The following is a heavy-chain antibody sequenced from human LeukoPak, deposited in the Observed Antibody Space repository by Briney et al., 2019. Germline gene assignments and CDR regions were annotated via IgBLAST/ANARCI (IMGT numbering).Heavy chain of an antibody. CDR3: ARDQDVMVRGDV. CDR1: GYIFTNYA. Sequence: ASVKVSCKASGYIFTNYAMNWVRQAPGQGLEWMGYIKTSTGNPTYAQGFTGRFVFPLDTSVSTAYLQINNLKTEDTAVYYCARDQDVMVRGDVWGQGTMVTVSS. V-gene: IGHV7-4-1*02. J-gene: IGHJ3*01. D-gene: IGHD3-10*01. CDR2: IKTSTGNP.